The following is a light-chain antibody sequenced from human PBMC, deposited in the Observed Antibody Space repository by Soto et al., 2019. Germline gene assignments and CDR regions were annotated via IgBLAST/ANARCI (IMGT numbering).Light chain of an antibody. Sequence: EIVMTQSPATLSVSPGERVTLSCRASQSVGSNLAWYQQKPGQVPRLLIYDASNRATGIPARFSGSGSGTDFTLTISSLEPEDFGVYYCQQRSNWPPVTFGGGTKVDIK. CDR3: QQRSNWPPVT. V-gene: IGKV3-11*01. CDR2: DAS. J-gene: IGKJ4*01. CDR1: QSVGSN.